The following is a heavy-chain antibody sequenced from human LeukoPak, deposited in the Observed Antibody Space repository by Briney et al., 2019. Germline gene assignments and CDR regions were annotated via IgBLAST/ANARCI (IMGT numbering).Heavy chain of an antibody. D-gene: IGHD6-19*01. J-gene: IGHJ6*03. CDR3: ARLGGEQWLVAVYYYYYMDV. V-gene: IGHV4-39*01. Sequence: SETLSLTCTVSGGSISSSSYYWGWIRQPPGKGLEWIGSVNYTGSTYYNPSLKSGVTISVDTSKNQFSLKLSSVTAADTAVYYCARLGGEQWLVAVYYYYYMDVWGKGTTVTVSS. CDR1: GGSISSSSYY. CDR2: VNYTGST.